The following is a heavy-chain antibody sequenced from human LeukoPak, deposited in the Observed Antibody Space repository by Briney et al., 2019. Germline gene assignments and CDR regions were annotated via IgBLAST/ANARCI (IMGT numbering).Heavy chain of an antibody. CDR1: GFNFGEFW. J-gene: IGHJ4*02. CDR3: VKDPLPQYFRGGETLLDY. CDR2: IKEDGSEK. Sequence: PEGSLRLSCAASGFNFGEFWMAWVRQTPGKGLEWVADIKEDGSEKFYVDSVQGRFTISRDNAKNFLYLQMNSLGPDDTAIYYCVKDPLPQYFRGGETLLDYWGQGALVSVSS. D-gene: IGHD2-15*01. V-gene: IGHV3-7*03.